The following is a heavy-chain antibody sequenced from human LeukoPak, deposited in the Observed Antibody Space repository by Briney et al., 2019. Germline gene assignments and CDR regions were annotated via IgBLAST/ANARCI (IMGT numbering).Heavy chain of an antibody. CDR2: TYHSDYT. CDR3: ARDEGDYYDSSGYYFNSPIDY. V-gene: IGHV4-4*02. D-gene: IGHD3-22*01. Sequence: SGTLSLTCTVSGDSITSSHWWSWIRQSPGKGLEWIGNTYHSDYTNYNPSLKGRATISVDTSKNQFSLKLSSVTAADTAVYYCARDEGDYYDSSGYYFNSPIDYWGQGTLVTVSS. J-gene: IGHJ4*02. CDR1: GDSITSSHW.